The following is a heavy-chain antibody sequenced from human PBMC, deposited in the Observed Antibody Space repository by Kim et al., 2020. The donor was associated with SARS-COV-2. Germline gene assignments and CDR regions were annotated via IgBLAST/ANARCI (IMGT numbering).Heavy chain of an antibody. J-gene: IGHJ5*02. CDR3: AKDPTIFGEVTRDNWFDP. Sequence: GGSLRLSCTGSGFIFGDYAIHWVRQAPGKGLEWVSGISWNSGSLEYADSVKGRFTISRDNAKNSVFLQMNGLKTEDTAFYYCAKDPTIFGEVTRDNWFDPWGQGTVVSVSS. CDR2: ISWNSGSL. V-gene: IGHV3-9*01. CDR1: GFIFGDYA. D-gene: IGHD3-3*01.